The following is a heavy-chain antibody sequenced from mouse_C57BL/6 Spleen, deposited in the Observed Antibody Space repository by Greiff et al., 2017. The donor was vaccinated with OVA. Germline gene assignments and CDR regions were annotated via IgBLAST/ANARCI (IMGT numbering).Heavy chain of an antibody. D-gene: IGHD1-1*01. CDR1: GYTFTDYY. CDR2: IFPGSGST. V-gene: IGHV1-75*01. J-gene: IGHJ1*03. Sequence: VKLVESGPELVKPGASVKISCKASGYTFTDYYINWVKQRPGQGLEWIGWIFPGSGSTYYNEKFKGKATLTVDKSSSTAYMLLSSLTSEDSAVYFCARDPNYYGSSHWYFDVWGTGTTVTVSS. CDR3: ARDPNYYGSSHWYFDV.